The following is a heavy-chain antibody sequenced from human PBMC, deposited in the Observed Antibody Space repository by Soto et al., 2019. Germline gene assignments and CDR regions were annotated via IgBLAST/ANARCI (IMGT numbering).Heavy chain of an antibody. CDR2: IWYDGSNK. J-gene: IGHJ6*02. Sequence: QVQLVESGGGVVQPGRSLRLSCAASGFTFSSYGMHWVRQAPGKGLEWVAVIWYDGSNKYYADSVKGRFTISRDNSKNTLYLQMNSLRAEDTAVYYCARGLTVTPFYYGMDVWGQGTTVTVSS. V-gene: IGHV3-33*01. CDR3: ARGLTVTPFYYGMDV. CDR1: GFTFSSYG. D-gene: IGHD1-20*01.